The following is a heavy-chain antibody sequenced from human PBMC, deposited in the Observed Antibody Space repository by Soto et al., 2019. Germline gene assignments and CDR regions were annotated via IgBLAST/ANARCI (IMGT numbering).Heavy chain of an antibody. CDR2: ISYDGSNK. D-gene: IGHD4-4*01. Sequence: QVQLVESGGGVVQPGRSLRLSCAASGFTFSSYGMHWVRQAPGQGLEWVAVISYDGSNKYYADSVKGRFTISRDNTKNTTYLQMNSQRAVDTFLYYCANDYRTYVYYHYGMDGSSQGTTVTVSS. V-gene: IGHV3-30*18. CDR1: GFTFSSYG. CDR3: ANDYRTYVYYHYGMDG. J-gene: IGHJ6*02.